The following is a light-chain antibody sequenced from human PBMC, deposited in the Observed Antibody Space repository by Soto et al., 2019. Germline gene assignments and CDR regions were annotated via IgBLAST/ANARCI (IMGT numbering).Light chain of an antibody. Sequence: QSALTQPRSVSGSPGQSVTISCTGTSSDVGGYNYVSWYQQQPGKAPQLMIYDVTYRPSGVPDRFSGSKSGSTASLTISGLQAEDEADYYCCSYAGTYTVFGTVTKLTVL. CDR2: DVT. V-gene: IGLV2-11*01. CDR3: CSYAGTYTV. CDR1: SSDVGGYNY. J-gene: IGLJ1*01.